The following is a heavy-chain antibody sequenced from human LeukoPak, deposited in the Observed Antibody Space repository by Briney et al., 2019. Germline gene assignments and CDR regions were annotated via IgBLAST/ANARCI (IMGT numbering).Heavy chain of an antibody. CDR3: ARDITMVRGVPF. V-gene: IGHV3-74*01. CDR2: INSDGSST. Sequence: GGSLRLSCAASGFTFSSYWMHWVRQAPGKGLVWVSRINSDGSSTSYADSVKGRFTISRGNAKNTLYLQMNSLRAEDTAVYYCARDITMVRGVPFWGQGTLVTVSS. D-gene: IGHD3-10*01. J-gene: IGHJ4*02. CDR1: GFTFSSYW.